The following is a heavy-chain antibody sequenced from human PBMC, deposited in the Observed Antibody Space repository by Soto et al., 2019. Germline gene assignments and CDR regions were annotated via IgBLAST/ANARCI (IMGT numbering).Heavy chain of an antibody. CDR2: ISESGGST. V-gene: IGHV3-23*01. D-gene: IGHD2-2*02. CDR1: GFIFSNYG. CDR3: ARRSYCSSTSCDKFFDN. Sequence: QRLSCAVSGFIFSNYGMSWVRQAPGKGLEWVSSISESGGSTYYAGSVKGRFTLSRDNSKNTMYLQLNSLRPDDTAVYYCARRSYCSSTSCDKFFDNWGQGTMVTVYS. J-gene: IGHJ4*02.